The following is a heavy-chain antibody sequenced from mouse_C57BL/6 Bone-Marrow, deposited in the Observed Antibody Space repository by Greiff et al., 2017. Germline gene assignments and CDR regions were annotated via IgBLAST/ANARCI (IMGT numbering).Heavy chain of an antibody. J-gene: IGHJ4*01. CDR1: GYTFTSYG. CDR2: ISPRSGNT. V-gene: IGHV1-81*01. CDR3: AREGAYARDY. Sequence: VQLQQSGAELARPGASVKLSCKASGYTFTSYGISWVKQRTGQGLEWIGEISPRSGNTYYNEKFKGKATLTADKSSSTAYMELRSLTSEDSAVYFCAREGAYARDYWGQGTSVTVSS.